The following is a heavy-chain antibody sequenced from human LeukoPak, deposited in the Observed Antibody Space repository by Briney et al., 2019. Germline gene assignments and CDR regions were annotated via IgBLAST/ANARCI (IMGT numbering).Heavy chain of an antibody. CDR3: AHRGDMVRGVIISFFDY. CDR1: GFSLSTSGMC. CDR2: IDWDDDK. V-gene: IGHV2-70*12. Sequence: SGPALVKPTQTLTLTCTFSGFSLSTSGMCISWIRQPPGKALEWLARIDWDDDKYYSTSLKTRLTISKDTSKNQVVLTMTNMDPVDTATYYCAHRGDMVRGVIISFFDYWGQGTLVTVSS. J-gene: IGHJ4*02. D-gene: IGHD3-10*01.